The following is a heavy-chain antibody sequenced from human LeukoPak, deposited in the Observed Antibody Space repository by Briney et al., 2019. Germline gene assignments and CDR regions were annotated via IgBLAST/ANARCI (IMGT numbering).Heavy chain of an antibody. J-gene: IGHJ6*02. V-gene: IGHV1-69*02. CDR3: ARRGLQTYYGMDV. CDR1: GCTFSRYT. CDR2: IIPILGIA. Sequence: SVKVSCKASGCTFSRYTISWVRQAPAQGLEWMGRIIPILGIANYAQKFQGRVTITADTSTSTAYMELSSLRSEDTAVYYCARRGLQTYYGMDVWGQGTTVTVSS. D-gene: IGHD5-24*01.